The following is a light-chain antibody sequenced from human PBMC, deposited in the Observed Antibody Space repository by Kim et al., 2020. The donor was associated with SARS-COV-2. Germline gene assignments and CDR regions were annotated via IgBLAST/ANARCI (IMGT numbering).Light chain of an antibody. V-gene: IGKV3-15*01. CDR1: QSVSSN. CDR2: GAS. Sequence: SPGERATLSCRASQSVSSNLAWYQQKPGQAPRLLIYGASTRATGIPARFSGSGSGTEFTLTISSLQSEDFAVYYCQQYNNWPLGYTFGQGTKLEIK. J-gene: IGKJ2*01. CDR3: QQYNNWPLGYT.